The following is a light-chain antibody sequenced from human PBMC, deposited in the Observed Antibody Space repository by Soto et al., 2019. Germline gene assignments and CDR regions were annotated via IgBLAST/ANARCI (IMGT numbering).Light chain of an antibody. CDR3: CSYAGNSEV. CDR2: EVT. Sequence: QSALTQPASVSGSPGQSITIPCTGTSSDVGSYNLVSWYQQHPGKAPKLLIYEVTERPSGVSNRFSGSKSGSTASLTISGLQPDDEADYYCCSYAGNSEVFGTGTKLTVL. V-gene: IGLV2-23*02. J-gene: IGLJ1*01. CDR1: SSDVGSYNL.